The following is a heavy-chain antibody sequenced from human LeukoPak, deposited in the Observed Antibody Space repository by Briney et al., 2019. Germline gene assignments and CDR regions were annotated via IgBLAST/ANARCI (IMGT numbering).Heavy chain of an antibody. CDR3: PIYSAPQRLENGCYAADLYYYYGLEV. CDR2: ISGCGGWK. Sequence: PGGSLRLSCAASGFTFSSYAMRWVRPAPGKGLEWVAAISGCGGWKYYVGSVKGRFTIPRDKSKNELDLQMNRLRAEGTAGHYCPIYSAPQRLENGCYAADLYYYYGLEV. J-gene: IGHJ6*01. V-gene: IGHV3-23*01. CDR1: GFTFSSYA. D-gene: IGHD2-2*01.